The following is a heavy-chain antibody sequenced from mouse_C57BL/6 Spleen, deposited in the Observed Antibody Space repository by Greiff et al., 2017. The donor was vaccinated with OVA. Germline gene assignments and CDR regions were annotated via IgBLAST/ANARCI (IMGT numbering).Heavy chain of an antibody. CDR1: GYSITSGYY. V-gene: IGHV3-6*01. D-gene: IGHD1-1*01. J-gene: IGHJ3*01. Sequence: EVKLQESGPGLVKPSQSLSLTCSVTGYSITSGYYWNWIRQFPGNKLEWMGYISYDGSNNYNPSLKNRISITRDTSKNQFFLKLNSVTTEDTATYYCARGHYYGSSLSNWFAYWGQGTLVTVSA. CDR3: ARGHYYGSSLSNWFAY. CDR2: ISYDGSN.